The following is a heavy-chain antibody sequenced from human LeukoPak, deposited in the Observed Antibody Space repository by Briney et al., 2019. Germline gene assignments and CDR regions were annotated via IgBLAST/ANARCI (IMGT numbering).Heavy chain of an antibody. Sequence: GSLRLSCAASGFTFSSYSMNWVRQAPGRGLEWVANIKEDGSEKFYVDSVKGRFTISRDNAKNSLFLQMTSLRAEDTALYYCAPEVWELQGASDIWGQGTMVTVSS. V-gene: IGHV3-7*01. D-gene: IGHD1-26*01. J-gene: IGHJ3*02. CDR3: APEVWELQGASDI. CDR1: GFTFSSYS. CDR2: IKEDGSEK.